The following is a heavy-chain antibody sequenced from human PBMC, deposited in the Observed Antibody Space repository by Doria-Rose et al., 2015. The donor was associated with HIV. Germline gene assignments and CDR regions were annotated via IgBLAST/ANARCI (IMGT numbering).Heavy chain of an antibody. J-gene: IGHJ4*02. CDR1: GVSLSSPGMG. CDR2: LFSDDER. D-gene: IGHD6-13*01. V-gene: IGHV2-26*01. Sequence: QVQLVQSGPVLVKPTETLTLTCTVSGVSLSSPGMGVSWIRQPPGKALEWLANLFSDDERSYKTSRKSRLTISRGTSKSQVVLTMPDMDPVDTATYYCARIKSSRWYHKYYFDCWGQGTLVIVSA. CDR3: ARIKSSRWYHKYYFDC.